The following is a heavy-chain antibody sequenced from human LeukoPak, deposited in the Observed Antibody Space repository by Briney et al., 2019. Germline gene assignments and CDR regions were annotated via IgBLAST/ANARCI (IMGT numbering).Heavy chain of an antibody. CDR1: GFTFSGYS. V-gene: IGHV3-21*01. J-gene: IGHJ4*02. Sequence: GGSLRLSCTASGFTFSGYSMNWIRQAPGKGLEWVSSFGTRSTSVYHAGSVKGRFTISRDNAKNTLYLQMNSLRAEDTAVYYCASSLGPLTDYWGQGTLVTVSS. CDR3: ASSLGPLTDY. CDR2: FGTRSTSV. D-gene: IGHD7-27*01.